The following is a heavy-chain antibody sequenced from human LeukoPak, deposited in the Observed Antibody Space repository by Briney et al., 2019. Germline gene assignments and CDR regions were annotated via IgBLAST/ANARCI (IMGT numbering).Heavy chain of an antibody. CDR3: ARKKSVYRSSSSTYYYMDV. V-gene: IGHV3-30*02. CDR1: GFTFSSYA. Sequence: GGSLRLSCAASGFTFSSYAMSWVRQAPGKGLEWVAFIRHDGSDKYYADSVKGRFTISRDNSKSTLYLQMNSLRAEDTAVYHCARKKSVYRSSSSTYYYMDVWGKGTTVTVSS. CDR2: IRHDGSDK. D-gene: IGHD6-6*01. J-gene: IGHJ6*03.